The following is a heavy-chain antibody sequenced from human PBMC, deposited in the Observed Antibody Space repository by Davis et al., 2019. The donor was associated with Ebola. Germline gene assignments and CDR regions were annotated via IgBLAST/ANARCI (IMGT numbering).Heavy chain of an antibody. CDR2: IYPGDSDT. CDR1: GYSFTSYW. D-gene: IGHD6-19*01. Sequence: PGGSLRLSCKGSGYSFTSYWIGWVRQLPGKGLEWMGIIYPGDSDTRYGPSFQGQVTISADKSISTAYLQWSSLKASDTAMYYCASPSSGWYYFDYWGQGTLVTVSS. J-gene: IGHJ4*02. CDR3: ASPSSGWYYFDY. V-gene: IGHV5-51*01.